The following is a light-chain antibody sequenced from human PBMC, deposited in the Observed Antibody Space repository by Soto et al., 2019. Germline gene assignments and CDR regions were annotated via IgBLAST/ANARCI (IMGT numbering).Light chain of an antibody. V-gene: IGKV1-5*03. CDR1: QSLNRDY. CDR3: HQYDSYPRT. CDR2: KAS. Sequence: IQMTQSPATLSASLLYRVTMTFLSSQSLNRDYLAWYQQKPGKAPKLLIYKASTLETDVPSRFSGGGSGTAFTLTISSLQADDFATYYCHQYDSYPRTFGQGTKVDIK. J-gene: IGKJ1*01.